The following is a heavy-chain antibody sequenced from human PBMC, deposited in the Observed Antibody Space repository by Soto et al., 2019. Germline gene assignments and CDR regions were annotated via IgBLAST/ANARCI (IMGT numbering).Heavy chain of an antibody. Sequence: PGGSLGLACAACGVTVSSYVMHWVCQTPGKGLQWLSYISASSSTIFYADSVRGRFTISRDNAKNSLYLQMNSLRAEDTAVYYCARDDLVTSHFDNWGQGTLVTVSS. CDR1: GVTVSSYV. CDR2: ISASSSTI. V-gene: IGHV3-48*01. CDR3: ARDDLVTSHFDN. D-gene: IGHD2-15*01. J-gene: IGHJ4*02.